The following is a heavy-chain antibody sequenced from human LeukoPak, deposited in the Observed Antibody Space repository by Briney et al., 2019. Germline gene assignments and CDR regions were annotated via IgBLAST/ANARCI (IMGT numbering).Heavy chain of an antibody. V-gene: IGHV4-59*12. D-gene: IGHD3-22*01. CDR1: GGSISSYY. Sequence: QTSETLSLTCTVSGGSISSYYWSWIRQPPGKGLEWIGYIYYSGSTNYNPSLKSRVTISVDTSKNQFSLKLSSVTAADTAVYYCARYSSGYYYRSPYFDYWGQGTLVTVSS. J-gene: IGHJ4*02. CDR3: ARYSSGYYYRSPYFDY. CDR2: IYYSGST.